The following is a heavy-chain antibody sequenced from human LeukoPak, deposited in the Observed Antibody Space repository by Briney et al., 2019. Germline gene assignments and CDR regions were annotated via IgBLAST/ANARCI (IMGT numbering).Heavy chain of an antibody. D-gene: IGHD1-26*01. V-gene: IGHV3-21*01. CDR1: GFTFSSYS. J-gene: IGHJ4*02. CDR2: ISSSSSYI. CDR3: ASLSGSLYDY. Sequence: GGSLRLSCAASGFTFSSYSMNWVRQAPGKGLEWVSSISSSSSYIYYADSVKGRFTISGDNAKNSLYLQMNSLRAEDTAVYYCASLSGSLYDYWGQGTLVTVSS.